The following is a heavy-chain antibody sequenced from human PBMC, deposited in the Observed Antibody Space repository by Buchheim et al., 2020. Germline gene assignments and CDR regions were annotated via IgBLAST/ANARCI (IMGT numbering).Heavy chain of an antibody. D-gene: IGHD5-18*01. J-gene: IGHJ4*02. Sequence: QVQLQESGPGLVKPSQTLSLTCTVSGGSISSGDYYWSWIRQPPGKGLEWVGYIFYIGSTYYNPSLQSRVTISMDTSKNQVSLTLTSVTAADTAVYYCAREEMKNTAMVRVLDYWGQGTL. CDR3: AREEMKNTAMVRVLDY. V-gene: IGHV4-30-4*01. CDR2: IFYIGST. CDR1: GGSISSGDYY.